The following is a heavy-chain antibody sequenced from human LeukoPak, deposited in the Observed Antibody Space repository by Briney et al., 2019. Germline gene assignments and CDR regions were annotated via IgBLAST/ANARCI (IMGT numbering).Heavy chain of an antibody. V-gene: IGHV4-39*01. Sequence: SETLSLTCTVSGGSISSNTYYWGWIRQTPEKGLDWIGSIRYSGRTLYNPSLDSRVTISVDTSTHQFSLRLTSVTGADTAVYYCARHTPATVGIYFDYWGQGTLVTVSS. J-gene: IGHJ4*02. CDR3: ARHTPATVGIYFDY. CDR1: GGSISSNTYY. CDR2: IRYSGRT. D-gene: IGHD1-26*01.